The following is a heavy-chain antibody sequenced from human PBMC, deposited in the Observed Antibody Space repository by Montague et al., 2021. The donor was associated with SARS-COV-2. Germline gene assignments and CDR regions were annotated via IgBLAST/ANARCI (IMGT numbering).Heavy chain of an antibody. J-gene: IGHJ5*02. CDR3: ARRRLDFYDSRHWFDP. CDR1: GGSMYIYGSHYY. CDR2: IFYTGST. V-gene: IGHV4-39*01. D-gene: IGHD3-22*01. Sequence: SETLSLTCTVSGGSMYIYGSHYYWDWIRQPPGKGLEWIGTIFYTGSTIYNSSLKSRVTISIDTSKNQYSLELNAMTAADTAVYYCARRRLDFYDSRHWFDPWGQGALVTAPS.